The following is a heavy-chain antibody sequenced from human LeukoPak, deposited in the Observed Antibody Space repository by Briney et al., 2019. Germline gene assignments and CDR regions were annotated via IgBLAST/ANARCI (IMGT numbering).Heavy chain of an antibody. Sequence: GGSLRLSCAASGFTFSSYGMHWVRQAPGKGLEWVAVISYDGSNKYYADSVKGRFTISRDNSKNTLYLQMNSLRAEDTAVYYCAKDQGVGLRRLTLGYFDYWGQGTLVTVSS. CDR2: ISYDGSNK. CDR1: GFTFSSYG. D-gene: IGHD4-17*01. V-gene: IGHV3-30*18. CDR3: AKDQGVGLRRLTLGYFDY. J-gene: IGHJ4*02.